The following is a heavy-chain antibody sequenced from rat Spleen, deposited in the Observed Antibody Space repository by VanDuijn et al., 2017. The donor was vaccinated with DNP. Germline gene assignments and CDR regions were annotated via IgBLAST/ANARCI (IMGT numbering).Heavy chain of an antibody. V-gene: IGHV5-19*01. CDR2: SSPSGSRT. J-gene: IGHJ3*01. CDR3: TTDAAY. Sequence: VQLKESGPGLVQPSQTLSLTCTVAGFSLTIYNVHWVRQAPKKGLEWVAASSPSGSRTYYADSVKGRFTMSRDNAMSSLYLQMDSLRSEDTATYYCTTDAAYWGQGTLVTVSS. CDR1: GFSLTIYN.